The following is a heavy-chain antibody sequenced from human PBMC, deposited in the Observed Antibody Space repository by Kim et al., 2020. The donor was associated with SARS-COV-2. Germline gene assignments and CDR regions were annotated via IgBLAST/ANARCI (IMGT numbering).Heavy chain of an antibody. J-gene: IGHJ6*02. CDR2: INHSGST. D-gene: IGHD3-3*02. CDR1: GGSFSGYY. Sequence: SETLSLTCAVYGGSFSGYYWSWIRQPPGKGLEWIGEINHSGSTNYNPSLKSRVTISVDTSKNQFSLKLSSVTAADTAVYYCASQAFNYSMDVWGQGTTVTVSS. V-gene: IGHV4-34*01. CDR3: ASQAFNYSMDV.